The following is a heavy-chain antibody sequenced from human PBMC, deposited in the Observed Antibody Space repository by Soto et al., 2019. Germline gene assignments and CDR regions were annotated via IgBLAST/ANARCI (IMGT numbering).Heavy chain of an antibody. CDR1: GFTFSSYG. V-gene: IGHV3-30*03. Sequence: PGGSLRLSCAASGFTFSSYGMHWVRQAPGKGLEWVAVISYDGSNKYYADSVKGRFTISRDNSKNTLYLQMNSLRAEDTAVYYCKYYYDSSEFAAFDIWGQGTMVTVSS. J-gene: IGHJ3*02. D-gene: IGHD3-22*01. CDR2: ISYDGSNK. CDR3: KYYYDSSEFAAFDI.